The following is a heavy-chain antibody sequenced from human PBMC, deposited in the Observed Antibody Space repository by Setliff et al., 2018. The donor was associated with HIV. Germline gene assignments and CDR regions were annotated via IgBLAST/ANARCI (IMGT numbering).Heavy chain of an antibody. J-gene: IGHJ4*02. V-gene: IGHV3-49*03. Sequence: GSLRLSCKGSGFTFGDSVMSWFRQAPGKGLEWVGFIRGRAYGGTTQYAASVKDRFTISRDDSKSIAYLQMNSLKTDDTAVYYCTRRYCDNSGSFRYWGQGTLVTVSS. D-gene: IGHD3-22*01. CDR1: GFTFGDSV. CDR3: TRRYCDNSGSFRY. CDR2: IRGRAYGGTT.